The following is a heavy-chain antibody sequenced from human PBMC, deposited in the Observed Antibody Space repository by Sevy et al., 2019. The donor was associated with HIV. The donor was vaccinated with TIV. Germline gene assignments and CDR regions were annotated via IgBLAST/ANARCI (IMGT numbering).Heavy chain of an antibody. CDR3: ARQVGGFNWRPYYFDS. V-gene: IGHV3-7*01. CDR2: IKQDESEK. J-gene: IGHJ4*01. Sequence: GGSLRLSCAASGLRFTDYWMSWVRQTPGKGLEWVAPIKQDESEKYYVDSVKGRFAISRVNGKNSVSLQMNGLRVEDKVLYFCARQVGGFNWRPYYFDSWGQGTLVTVSS. CDR1: GLRFTDYW. D-gene: IGHD3-16*01.